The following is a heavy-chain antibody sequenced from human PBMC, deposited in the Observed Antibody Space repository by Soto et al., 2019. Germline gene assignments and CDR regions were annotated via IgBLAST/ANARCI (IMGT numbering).Heavy chain of an antibody. J-gene: IGHJ3*02. CDR2: IYYSGST. CDR3: ARHSFRWPDAFDI. Sequence: PSETLSLTCIVSGGSISSSSYYWGWIRQPPGKGLEWIGSIYYSGSTYYNPSLKSRVTISVDTSKNQFSLKLSSVTAADTAVYYCARHSFRWPDAFDIWGQGTMVTVSS. D-gene: IGHD2-15*01. V-gene: IGHV4-39*01. CDR1: GGSISSSSYY.